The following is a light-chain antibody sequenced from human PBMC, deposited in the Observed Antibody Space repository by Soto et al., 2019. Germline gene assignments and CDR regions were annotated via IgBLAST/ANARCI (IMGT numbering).Light chain of an antibody. CDR1: QSIDSS. Sequence: DIQMTQSPSTLSASVGDRVTITCRASQSIDSSLAWYQQKPRKGPNLLIYDASTLESGVPSRFSGSGLGTEFALTISSLQPDDFATFYCQQYNSYGTFGQGTKVDIK. CDR2: DAS. CDR3: QQYNSYGT. J-gene: IGKJ2*01. V-gene: IGKV1-5*01.